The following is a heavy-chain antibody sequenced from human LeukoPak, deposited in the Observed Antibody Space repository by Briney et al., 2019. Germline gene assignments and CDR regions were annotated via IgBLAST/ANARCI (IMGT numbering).Heavy chain of an antibody. Sequence: GGSLRLSCAASGFSFSSDAMSWVRQSPGKGLEWVSAISGSGGSTYYADSVKGRFTISRDNSKNTLYLQMNSLRAEDTAVYYCAKDATGSAYSSGWYFDYWGQGTLVTVSS. J-gene: IGHJ4*02. D-gene: IGHD6-19*01. CDR3: AKDATGSAYSSGWYFDY. CDR2: ISGSGGST. CDR1: GFSFSSDA. V-gene: IGHV3-23*01.